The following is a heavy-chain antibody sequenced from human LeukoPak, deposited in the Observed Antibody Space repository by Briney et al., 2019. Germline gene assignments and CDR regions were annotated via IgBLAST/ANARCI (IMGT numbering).Heavy chain of an antibody. CDR1: GFTFSSYG. J-gene: IGHJ3*02. V-gene: IGHV3-30*18. Sequence: GGSLRLPCAASGFTFSSYGMHWVRQAPGKGLEWVAVISYDGSNKYYADSVKGRFTISRDNSKNTLYLQMNSLRAEDTAVYYCAKELHRYSSGTDAFDIWGQGTMVTVSS. CDR3: AKELHRYSSGTDAFDI. CDR2: ISYDGSNK. D-gene: IGHD6-19*01.